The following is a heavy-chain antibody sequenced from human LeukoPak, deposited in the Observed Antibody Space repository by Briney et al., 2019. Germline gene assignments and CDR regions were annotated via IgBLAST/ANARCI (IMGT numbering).Heavy chain of an antibody. V-gene: IGHV3-23*01. Sequence: GGSLSLSCAASGFTLSSYAMSWVRQAPGRGLEWVSATSGSGGSTYYADSVKGRFTISRDNSKNTLYLQMNSLRAEDTAVYYCAKVQQWPVENFDYWGQGTPVTVSS. J-gene: IGHJ4*02. D-gene: IGHD6-19*01. CDR3: AKVQQWPVENFDY. CDR2: TSGSGGST. CDR1: GFTLSSYA.